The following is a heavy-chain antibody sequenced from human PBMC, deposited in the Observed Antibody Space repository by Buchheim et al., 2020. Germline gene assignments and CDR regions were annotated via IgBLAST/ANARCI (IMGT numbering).Heavy chain of an antibody. Sequence: EVQLVESGGGLVQPGGSLRLSCAASGFTFSSYWMSWVRQAPGKGLEWVANIKQDGSEKYYVDSVKGRFTISRDNAKNSLYLQMNSLRAEDTAVYYCARDQTDYDFWSGRLMSYNWFDPWGQGTL. J-gene: IGHJ5*02. CDR1: GFTFSSYW. CDR3: ARDQTDYDFWSGRLMSYNWFDP. D-gene: IGHD3-3*01. CDR2: IKQDGSEK. V-gene: IGHV3-7*01.